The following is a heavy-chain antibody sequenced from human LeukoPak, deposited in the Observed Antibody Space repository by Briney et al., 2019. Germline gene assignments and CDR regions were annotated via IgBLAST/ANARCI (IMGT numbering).Heavy chain of an antibody. CDR2: IYSDGST. D-gene: IGHD5-18*01. J-gene: IGHJ4*02. Sequence: GGSLRLSCAASGFTVSDNYMSWVRQAPGKGLEWVSVIYSDGSTYYADSVKGRFTISRDNSKNTVYLQMNSLRAEDTAVYYCARDPGYSYGYVYWGQGTLVTVSS. V-gene: IGHV3-66*01. CDR1: GFTVSDNY. CDR3: ARDPGYSYGYVY.